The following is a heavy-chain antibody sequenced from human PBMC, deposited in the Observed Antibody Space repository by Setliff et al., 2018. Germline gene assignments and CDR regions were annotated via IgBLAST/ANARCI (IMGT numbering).Heavy chain of an antibody. CDR3: ARANKKLDYYYYYYMDV. V-gene: IGHV4-61*02. CDR2: VYTNGGS. D-gene: IGHD1-1*01. CDR1: GGSISSGSDY. J-gene: IGHJ6*03. Sequence: PSETLSLTCTVSGGSISSGSDYWSWIRHPAGKGLEWIGRVYTNGGSDYNPFLKSRVSISLDTSKNQFSLKLISVTAADTAVYYCARANKKLDYYYYYYMDVWGKGTTVTVSS.